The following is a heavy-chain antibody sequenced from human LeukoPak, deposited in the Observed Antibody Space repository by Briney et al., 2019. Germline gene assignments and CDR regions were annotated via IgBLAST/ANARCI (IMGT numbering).Heavy chain of an antibody. CDR1: GFTFSSYG. CDR3: ARAKAVAGTGGDNWFDP. V-gene: IGHV3-23*01. CDR2: ISGSGGST. D-gene: IGHD6-19*01. Sequence: GGSLRLSCAVSGFTFSSYGMSWVRQAPGKGLEWVSAISGSGGSTYYADSMKGRFTISRDNSKNTLYLQMNSLRAEDTAVYYCARAKAVAGTGGDNWFDPWGQGTLVTVSS. J-gene: IGHJ5*02.